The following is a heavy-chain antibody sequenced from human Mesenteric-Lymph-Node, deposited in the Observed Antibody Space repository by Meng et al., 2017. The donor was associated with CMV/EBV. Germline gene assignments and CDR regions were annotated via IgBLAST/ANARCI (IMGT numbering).Heavy chain of an antibody. J-gene: IGHJ3*02. CDR2: INSDGGTT. CDR1: GFTFSTYW. V-gene: IGHV3-74*01. D-gene: IGHD6-19*01. CDR3: ARGSSSGPGPRGTGAFDI. Sequence: GESLKISCVASGFTFSTYWMHWVRQAPGKGLVWVSRINSDGGTTNYADSVKGRFTISRDNAENTLYLQMNSLRAEDTAVYYCARGSSSGPGPRGTGAFDIWGQGTMVTVSS.